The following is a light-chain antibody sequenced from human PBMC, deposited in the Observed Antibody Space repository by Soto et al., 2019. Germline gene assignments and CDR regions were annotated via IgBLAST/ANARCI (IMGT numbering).Light chain of an antibody. Sequence: QSALTQPASASGSPGQSVTISCTGTSSDVGSYKFVSWYQQHPGKAPKLMMYEVSKRPSGVPDRFSGSKSGNTASLTVSGLQAEDEADYFCSPYAGNYNLVFGGGTKVTVL. CDR1: SSDVGSYKF. CDR3: SPYAGNYNLV. V-gene: IGLV2-8*01. J-gene: IGLJ2*01. CDR2: EVS.